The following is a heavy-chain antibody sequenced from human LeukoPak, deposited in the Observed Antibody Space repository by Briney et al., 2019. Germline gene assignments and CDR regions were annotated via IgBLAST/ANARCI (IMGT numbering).Heavy chain of an antibody. CDR1: GGSFSGYY. CDR2: INHSGST. Sequence: SETLSLTCAVYGGSFSGYYWSWIRQPPGKGLEWIGEINHSGSTNYNPSLKSRVTISVDTSKNQFSLMLSSVTAADTAVYYCARDPAVVVVPAAIDYYYYGMDVWGQGTTVTVSS. CDR3: ARDPAVVVVPAAIDYYYYGMDV. D-gene: IGHD2-2*01. J-gene: IGHJ6*02. V-gene: IGHV4-34*01.